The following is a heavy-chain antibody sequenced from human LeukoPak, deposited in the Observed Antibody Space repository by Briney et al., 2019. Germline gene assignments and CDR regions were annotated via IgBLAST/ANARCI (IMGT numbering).Heavy chain of an antibody. CDR3: AKDHSRRDGYNYSGY. Sequence: GGSLRLSCAASGFTFSSYGMHWVRQAPGKGLEWVAVISYDGSNKYYADSVKGRFTISRDNSKNTLYLQMNSLRAEDTAVYYCAKDHSRRDGYNYSGYWGQGTLVTVSS. V-gene: IGHV3-30*18. D-gene: IGHD5-12*01. J-gene: IGHJ4*02. CDR1: GFTFSSYG. CDR2: ISYDGSNK.